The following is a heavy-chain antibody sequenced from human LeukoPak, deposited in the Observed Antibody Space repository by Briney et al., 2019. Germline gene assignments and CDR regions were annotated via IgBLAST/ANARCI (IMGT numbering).Heavy chain of an antibody. Sequence: PGGSLRLSCAASGFTFDDYGMSWVRQAPGKGLGWVAFMRYDGSNKNYADSVKGRFTISRHNCKNTLYLQMNSLRAEDTVVYYCAKTLWFGELLLEVGSFDIWGQGTMVTVSS. J-gene: IGHJ3*02. CDR2: MRYDGSNK. CDR1: GFTFDDYG. V-gene: IGHV3-30*02. CDR3: AKTLWFGELLLEVGSFDI. D-gene: IGHD3-10*01.